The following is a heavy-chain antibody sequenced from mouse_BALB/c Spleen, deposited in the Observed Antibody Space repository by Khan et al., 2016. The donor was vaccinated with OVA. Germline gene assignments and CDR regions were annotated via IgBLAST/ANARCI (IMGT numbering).Heavy chain of an antibody. V-gene: IGHV2-2*02. CDR2: IWSAGST. CDR3: ARWSYDDGRGALFSY. CDR1: GFSLTNYS. D-gene: IGHD2-4*01. J-gene: IGHJ3*01. Sequence: QVQLQQSGPGLVQPSQSLSITCTVSGFSLTNYSVHWVRQSPGKGLEWLGVIWSAGSTDYNAAFISRLTIRKDNSRSQVFFKMNSLQPNDIDISYCARWSYDDGRGALFSYWRQGSLVTVSA.